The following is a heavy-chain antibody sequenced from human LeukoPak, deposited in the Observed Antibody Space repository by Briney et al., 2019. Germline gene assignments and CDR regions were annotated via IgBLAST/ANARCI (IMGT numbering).Heavy chain of an antibody. CDR1: GDSVSTNSAT. J-gene: IGHJ5*01. CDR2: TYYRSKWNN. V-gene: IGHV6-1*01. CDR3: ARLVGASWFDS. Sequence: SQTPSLTCAISGDSVSTNSATWTWLRQSPSRGLEWLGRTYYRSKWNNDYAVSMKSRITINPDTSKNQFSLQLNSVTPEDTAVCYCARLVGASWFDSWGQGTLITVSS. D-gene: IGHD1-26*01.